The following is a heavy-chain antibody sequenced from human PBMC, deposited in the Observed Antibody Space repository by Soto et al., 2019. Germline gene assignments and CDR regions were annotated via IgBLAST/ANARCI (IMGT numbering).Heavy chain of an antibody. CDR2: IIPIFRTT. Sequence: QVQLVQSGAEVKKPGSSVKVSCKSSGGSFHSHALSWVRQAPGQGLEWMGGIIPIFRTTNYAQKFQGRVTXXAXQSTSTAHMELSSLRSEDTAVYYCARPSSSSLENTYYYAMDVWGQGTTVTVSS. CDR1: GGSFHSHA. J-gene: IGHJ6*02. V-gene: IGHV1-69*12. D-gene: IGHD6-13*01. CDR3: ARPSSSSLENTYYYAMDV.